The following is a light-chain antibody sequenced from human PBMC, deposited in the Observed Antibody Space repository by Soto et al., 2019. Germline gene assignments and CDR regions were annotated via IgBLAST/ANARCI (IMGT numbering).Light chain of an antibody. CDR2: WAS. CDR1: QSVLNSPNNKNY. J-gene: IGKJ4*01. CDR3: QQYYTALS. Sequence: DIVMTQSPDSLAVSLGERATINCKSSQSVLNSPNNKNYLAWYQQKPGQPPNLLIYWASTRESGVPDRFSGSGSGTDFALTISSLQAEDVAVDYGQQYYTALSFGGGTKVKVK. V-gene: IGKV4-1*01.